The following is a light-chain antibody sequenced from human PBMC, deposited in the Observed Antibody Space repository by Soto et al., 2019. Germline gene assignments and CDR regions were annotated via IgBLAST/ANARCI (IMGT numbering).Light chain of an antibody. CDR3: HQYDTSRT. Sequence: DIQMTQSPSTLSASIGDRVTITCRASQNISSWLAWYQQKPGKAPKLLIYKASSLESGVPSRFSGSGSGTAFTLTISSPQAYAFATCHRHQYDTSRTFGQGTNVEIK. J-gene: IGKJ1*01. CDR1: QNISSW. V-gene: IGKV1-5*03. CDR2: KAS.